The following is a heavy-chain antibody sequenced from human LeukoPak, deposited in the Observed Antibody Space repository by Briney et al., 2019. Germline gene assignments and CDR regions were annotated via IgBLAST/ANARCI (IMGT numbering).Heavy chain of an antibody. D-gene: IGHD3-22*01. Sequence: ASVKVSCKASGYTLTSYGISWVRQAPGQRLEWMGWISAYNGNTNYAQKLQGRVTMTTDTSTSTAYMELRSLRSDDTAVYYCARDRFSGYYDSSAYRGYFDYWGQGTLVTVSS. J-gene: IGHJ4*02. CDR1: GYTLTSYG. V-gene: IGHV1-18*01. CDR2: ISAYNGNT. CDR3: ARDRFSGYYDSSAYRGYFDY.